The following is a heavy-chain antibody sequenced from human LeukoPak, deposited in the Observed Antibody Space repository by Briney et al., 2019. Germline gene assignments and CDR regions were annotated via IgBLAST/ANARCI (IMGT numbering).Heavy chain of an antibody. CDR2: ISYDGPNK. Sequence: GGSLRLSCAASGFTFNSYGMHWVRQAPGKGLERVAVISYDGPNKYYADSVKGRFTISRDDSKSTLYLQMNSLRPEDTAVYYCAKEKLPSGYSFLTDYWGQGTLVTVSS. D-gene: IGHD5-18*01. V-gene: IGHV3-30*18. J-gene: IGHJ4*02. CDR3: AKEKLPSGYSFLTDY. CDR1: GFTFNSYG.